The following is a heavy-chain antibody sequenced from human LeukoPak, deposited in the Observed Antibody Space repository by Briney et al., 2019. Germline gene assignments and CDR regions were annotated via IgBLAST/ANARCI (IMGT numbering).Heavy chain of an antibody. J-gene: IGHJ6*02. V-gene: IGHV4-34*01. Sequence: SETLSLTCAVYGGSFSGYYWSWIRQPPGKGLEWIGEINHSGSTNYNPSLKSRVTISADTSKNQFSLKLSSVTAADTAVYYCARATQLPHYYYYGMDVWGQGTTVTVSS. CDR3: ARATQLPHYYYYGMDV. D-gene: IGHD2-2*01. CDR1: GGSFSGYY. CDR2: INHSGST.